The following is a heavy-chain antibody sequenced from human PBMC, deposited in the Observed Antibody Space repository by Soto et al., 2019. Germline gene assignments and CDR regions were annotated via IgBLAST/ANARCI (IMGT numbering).Heavy chain of an antibody. D-gene: IGHD3-3*01. CDR3: ARDRGIEYYDFWSGYGPYYYMAV. V-gene: IGHV1-18*01. CDR1: GYTFTSYG. CDR2: ISAYNGNT. Sequence: QVQLVQSGAEVKKPGASVKVSCKASGYTFTSYGISWVRQAPGQGLEWMGWISAYNGNTNYAQKLQGRVTMTTDTSTSPAYKELRSLRSADTAVYYCARDRGIEYYDFWSGYGPYYYMAVWGKGTTVTVSS. J-gene: IGHJ6*03.